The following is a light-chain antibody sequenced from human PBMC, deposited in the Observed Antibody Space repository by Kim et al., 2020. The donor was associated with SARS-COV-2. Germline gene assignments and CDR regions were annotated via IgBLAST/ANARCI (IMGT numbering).Light chain of an antibody. CDR3: QHYGSAPYS. V-gene: IGKV3-20*01. CDR2: GAS. J-gene: IGKJ2*03. Sequence: EIVLTQSPGTLSLSPGERATLSCRASQSISSSYLGGYQQKPGQAPRLLIYGASSRATGIPDRFSGSGSGTDFTLTISRLEPEDFAVYYCQHYGSAPYSFGRGTKLEI. CDR1: QSISSSY.